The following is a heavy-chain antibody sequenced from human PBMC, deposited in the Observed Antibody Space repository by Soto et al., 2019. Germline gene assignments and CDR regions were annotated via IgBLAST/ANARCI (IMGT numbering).Heavy chain of an antibody. V-gene: IGHV5-51*01. CDR2: IYPGDSDT. CDR3: SLYPAPYTSGYCYYGMDV. CDR1: GGKIRNYW. Sequence: VKIWRKGSGGKIRNYWSGWIIKKNGKGLEWMGIIYPGDSDTRYSPSFQGQVNISADKSISTAYLQWSSLKASDTAMYYCSLYPAPYTSGYCYYGMDVWVQRTSV. D-gene: IGHD6-25*01. J-gene: IGHJ6*01.